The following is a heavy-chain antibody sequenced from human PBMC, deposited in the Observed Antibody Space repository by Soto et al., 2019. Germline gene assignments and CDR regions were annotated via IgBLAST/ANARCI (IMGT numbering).Heavy chain of an antibody. Sequence: EVQLLESGGGLVQPGGSLRLSCAASGFTFTSYAFTWVRQAPGKGLEWVSAISGTGGSTFYSDSVMGRFTISRDNSKNTMYLQMNRLSSEVTAVYDCAGEDTSMNTDSDAMAVWGQGTTGPVSS. CDR3: AGEDTSMNTDSDAMAV. CDR1: GFTFTSYA. D-gene: IGHD5-18*01. J-gene: IGHJ6*02. V-gene: IGHV3-23*01. CDR2: ISGTGGST.